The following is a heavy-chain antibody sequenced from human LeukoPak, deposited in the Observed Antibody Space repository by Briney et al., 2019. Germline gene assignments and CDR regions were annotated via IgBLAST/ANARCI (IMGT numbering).Heavy chain of an antibody. J-gene: IGHJ4*02. CDR2: IDSTGAYT. CDR1: GFIFSNYA. CDR3: AKGSAAGRPYYFDY. Sequence: GGSLRLSCAASGFIFSNYAMSWVRQAPGKGPEWVSAIDSTGAYTWYADSVKGRFTISKDSSKTILYLQMNSLRAEDAAVYFCAKGSAAGRPYYFDYWGQGTLVTVSS. V-gene: IGHV3-23*01. D-gene: IGHD6-25*01.